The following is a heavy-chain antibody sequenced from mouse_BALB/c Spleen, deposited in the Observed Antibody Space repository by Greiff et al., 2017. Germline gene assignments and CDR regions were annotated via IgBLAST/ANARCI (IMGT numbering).Heavy chain of an antibody. Sequence: EVHLVESGGGLVKPGGSLKLSCAASGFTFSSYAMSWVRQTPEKRLEWVATISSGGSYTYYPDSVKGRFTISRDNAKNTLYLQMSSLRSEDTAMYYCARHEDYGYFDYWGQGTTLTVSS. CDR2: ISSGGSYT. V-gene: IGHV5-9-3*01. J-gene: IGHJ2*01. CDR3: ARHEDYGYFDY. CDR1: GFTFSSYA. D-gene: IGHD1-1*01.